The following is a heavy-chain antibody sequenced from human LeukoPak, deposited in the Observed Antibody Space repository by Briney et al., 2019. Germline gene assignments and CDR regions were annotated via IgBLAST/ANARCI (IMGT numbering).Heavy chain of an antibody. V-gene: IGHV3-23*01. CDR1: GFIFSNYA. CDR2: ISGSGATT. D-gene: IGHD3-22*01. Sequence: GGSLRLSCAASGFIFSNYAMTWARQAPGKGLEWVSGISGSGATTYDADSVQGRFTISRDNFKNTLYLQMNSLRAEDTAMYYCAKVPFSSSWSGYYFDYWGQGILVTVSS. CDR3: AKVPFSSSWSGYYFDY. J-gene: IGHJ4*02.